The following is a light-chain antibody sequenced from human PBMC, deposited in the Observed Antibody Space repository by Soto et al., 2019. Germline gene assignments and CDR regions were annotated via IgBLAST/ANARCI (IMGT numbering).Light chain of an antibody. CDR2: DTF. V-gene: IGKV3-11*01. CDR1: QSISNY. CDR3: QQRSIWPPIT. J-gene: IGKJ5*01. Sequence: EIVLTQSPATLSLSPGESATLSCRASQSISNYLAWYQQKPGQAPRLIIYDTFNRATSVPARFSGSGFATDFTLTISSLEPEDFAVYYCQQRSIWPPITFGQGTRLEIK.